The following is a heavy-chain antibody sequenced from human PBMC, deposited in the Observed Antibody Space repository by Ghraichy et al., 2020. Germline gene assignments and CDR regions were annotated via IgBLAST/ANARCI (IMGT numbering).Heavy chain of an antibody. J-gene: IGHJ4*02. V-gene: IGHV3-7*01. CDR2: IEQDAREI. Sequence: GGSLRLSCVASGFTFSSYWMSWVRQAPGKGPEWVANIEQDAREIYYVDSVKGRFTISRDNAKNSLYLEMNSLRVEDTAVYYCARDKQRGATHFDNWGQGTQVTVSS. CDR1: GFTFSSYW. D-gene: IGHD1-26*01. CDR3: ARDKQRGATHFDN.